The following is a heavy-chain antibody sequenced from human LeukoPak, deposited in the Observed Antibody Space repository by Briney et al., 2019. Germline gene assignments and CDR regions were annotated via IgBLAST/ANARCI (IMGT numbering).Heavy chain of an antibody. V-gene: IGHV1-69*05. CDR2: IIPIFGTA. D-gene: IGHD6-13*01. Sequence: SVKVSCKASGGTFSSYAISWVRQAPGQGLEWMGGIIPIFGTANYAQKFQGRVTMTRDTPTSTVYMELSSLRSEDTAVYYCARSTSSWYADYWGQGTLVTVSS. CDR1: GGTFSSYA. J-gene: IGHJ4*02. CDR3: ARSTSSWYADY.